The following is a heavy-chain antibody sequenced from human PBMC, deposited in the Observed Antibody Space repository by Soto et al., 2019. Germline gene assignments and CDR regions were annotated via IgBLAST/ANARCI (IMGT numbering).Heavy chain of an antibody. V-gene: IGHV3-7*01. Sequence: EVQLVESGGGLVQPGGSLRLSCGASGFTFSRHWMSWVRQAPGKGLEWVANINQDGSEEYYVDSVKGRFTISRNNAKNSLYLQMNSLRAEDTAVYYCARESVRGNGFDPWGQGTLVTVSS. J-gene: IGHJ5*02. CDR3: ARESVRGNGFDP. D-gene: IGHD4-17*01. CDR2: INQDGSEE. CDR1: GFTFSRHW.